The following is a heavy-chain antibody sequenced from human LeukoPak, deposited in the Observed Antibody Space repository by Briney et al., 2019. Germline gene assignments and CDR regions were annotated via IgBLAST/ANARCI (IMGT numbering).Heavy chain of an antibody. D-gene: IGHD5-24*01. CDR3: ARGIWSATRVDYYLDN. J-gene: IGHJ4*02. CDR2: INAGNGHT. V-gene: IGHV1-3*01. Sequence: ASVKVSCKASGYTFSGYAIHWVRQAPGQRFEWMGWINAGNGHTKYSQNFQGRVTTTRDSSAIIVYMDVSSLTSEDTAVYYCARGIWSATRVDYYLDNWGRGTLVTVSS. CDR1: GYTFSGYA.